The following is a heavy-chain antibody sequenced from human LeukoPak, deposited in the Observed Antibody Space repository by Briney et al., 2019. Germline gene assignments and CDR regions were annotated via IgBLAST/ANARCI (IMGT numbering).Heavy chain of an antibody. J-gene: IGHJ4*02. Sequence: ASVRVSCKASGYTFISYNINSLRQATGQGLEWMGWVNPRSGDAGYLQKFQGRVTITRNTSISTAYMEPSSLRSEDTAVYYCARDGDYGDYLNYFDYWGQGTLVTVSS. D-gene: IGHD4-17*01. CDR2: VNPRSGDA. CDR3: ARDGDYGDYLNYFDY. V-gene: IGHV1-8*03. CDR1: GYTFISYN.